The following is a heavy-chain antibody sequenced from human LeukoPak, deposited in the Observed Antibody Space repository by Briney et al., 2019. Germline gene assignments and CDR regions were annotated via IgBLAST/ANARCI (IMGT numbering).Heavy chain of an antibody. J-gene: IGHJ6*02. Sequence: GGSLRLSCAASGFTLSSYWMHWVRHAPGTGLVWVSRMSSDGSSTTYADSVKGRFTISRDNAKNTLYLQMNSLRAEDTAVYYCARGSQRGTPANCCGMDVWGQGTTVTVSS. D-gene: IGHD1/OR15-1a*01. CDR1: GFTLSSYW. V-gene: IGHV3-74*01. CDR2: MSSDGSST. CDR3: ARGSQRGTPANCCGMDV.